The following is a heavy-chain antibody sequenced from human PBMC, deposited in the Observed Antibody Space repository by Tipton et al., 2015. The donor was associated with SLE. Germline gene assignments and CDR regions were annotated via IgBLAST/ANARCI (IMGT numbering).Heavy chain of an antibody. J-gene: IGHJ4*02. D-gene: IGHD3-22*01. CDR1: GDSISSGDYY. CDR2: IYYSGST. CDR3: ARVEDYYDSSGD. V-gene: IGHV4-30-4*02. Sequence: TLSLTCTVSGDSISSGDYYWSWIRQPPGKGLEWIGYIYYSGSTYYNPSLKSRITISVDTSKNQFSLKLSSVTAADTAVYYCARVEDYYDSSGDWGQGTLVTVSS.